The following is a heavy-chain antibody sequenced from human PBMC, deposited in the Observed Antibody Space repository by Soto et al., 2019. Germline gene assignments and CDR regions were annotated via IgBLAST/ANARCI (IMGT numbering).Heavy chain of an antibody. J-gene: IGHJ4*02. D-gene: IGHD6-13*01. Sequence: SETLSLTCTVSGGSISSGGYYWSWIRQHPGKGLEWIGYIYYSGSTYYNPSLKSRVTISVDTSKNQFSLKLSFVTAADTAVYYCARDLAAGSPYWGQGTLVTVSS. CDR3: ARDLAAGSPY. CDR2: IYYSGST. CDR1: GGSISSGGYY. V-gene: IGHV4-31*03.